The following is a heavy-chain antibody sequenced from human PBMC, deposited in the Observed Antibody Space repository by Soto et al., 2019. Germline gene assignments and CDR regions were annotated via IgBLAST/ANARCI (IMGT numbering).Heavy chain of an antibody. CDR2: ISTNGRST. D-gene: IGHD3-3*01. J-gene: IGHJ4*02. V-gene: IGHV3-64D*06. CDR3: LRDIFGVVIFDS. Sequence: GGSLRLSCSASGFSFSDFAMHWVRQPPGKRLEYVSAISTNGRSTYYADSVKGRFTISRDNSKNTVHLQMSSLRTEDTAVYYCLRDIFGVVIFDSWGQGTPVTVSS. CDR1: GFSFSDFA.